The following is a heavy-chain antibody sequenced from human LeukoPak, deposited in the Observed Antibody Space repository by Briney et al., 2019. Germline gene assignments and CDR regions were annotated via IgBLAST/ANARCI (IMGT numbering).Heavy chain of an antibody. D-gene: IGHD1-26*01. CDR2: INPNSGGT. CDR1: GYTFTGYY. Sequence: GASVKVSCKASGYTFTGYYMHWVRQAPGLGLEWMGWINPNSGGTNYAQKFQGRVTMTRDTSISTAYMELSRLRSDDTAVYYCARNKLVGATHTYDAFDIWGQGTMVTVSS. J-gene: IGHJ3*02. V-gene: IGHV1-2*02. CDR3: ARNKLVGATHTYDAFDI.